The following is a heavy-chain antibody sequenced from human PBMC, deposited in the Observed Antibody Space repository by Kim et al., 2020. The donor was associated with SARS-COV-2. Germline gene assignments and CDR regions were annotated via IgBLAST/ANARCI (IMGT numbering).Heavy chain of an antibody. Sequence: GGSLRLSCAASGFTFSNAWMSWVRQAPGKGLEWVGRIKSKTDGGTTDSAAPGKGRFTISRDDSKNTLYLQMNSLKTEDTAVYYCTTDRLYDYVWGGYRLGDYWGQGTLVTVSS. D-gene: IGHD3-16*02. V-gene: IGHV3-15*01. J-gene: IGHJ4*02. CDR2: IKSKTDGGTT. CDR1: GFTFSNAW. CDR3: TTDRLYDYVWGGYRLGDY.